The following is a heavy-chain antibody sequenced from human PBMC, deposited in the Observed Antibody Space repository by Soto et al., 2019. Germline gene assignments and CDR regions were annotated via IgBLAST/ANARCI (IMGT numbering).Heavy chain of an antibody. J-gene: IGHJ4*02. D-gene: IGHD3-10*01. V-gene: IGHV3-13*01. Sequence: EVQLVESGGGLVQPGGSLRLACAASGFTVSTYDMHWVRHVTGKGLEWVSTLGAGGDTYFPDSVKGRFTTSRENAKISLYLQMNSLGAGDTAVYYCARGTMVRGTLDPGISGPLDYWGQGTLVAVSS. CDR3: ARGTMVRGTLDPGISGPLDY. CDR2: LGAGGDT. CDR1: GFTVSTYD.